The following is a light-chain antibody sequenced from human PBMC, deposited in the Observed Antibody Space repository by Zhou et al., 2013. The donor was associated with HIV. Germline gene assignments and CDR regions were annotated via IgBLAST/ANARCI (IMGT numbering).Light chain of an antibody. Sequence: MTQSPLSLPVTPGESASMSCRSSQSLRHSNGYDYLEWYVQKPGQSPQLLMSVAHDRGPPGSLTGSVAVDQAQIFTLKISRVEAEDVGVYYCMQGTHWPYSFGQGTKLEIK. CDR2: VAH. J-gene: IGKJ2*03. CDR3: MQGTHWPYS. CDR1: QSLRHSNGYDY. V-gene: IGKV2-28*01.